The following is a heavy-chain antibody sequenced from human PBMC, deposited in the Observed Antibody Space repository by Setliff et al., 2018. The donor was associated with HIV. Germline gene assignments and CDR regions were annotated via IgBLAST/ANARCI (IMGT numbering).Heavy chain of an antibody. J-gene: IGHJ5*02. Sequence: ASVKVSCKASGYTFSGYHIHWVRQAPGQGLEWMGRINPNSGGTNYAQKFQSRVTMTRDTSINTAYMKLSSLKSDDTAIYFCARDRRGGIFGVVSANWFDPWGQGTLVTVTS. CDR3: ARDRRGGIFGVVSANWFDP. CDR1: GYTFSGYH. V-gene: IGHV1-2*06. CDR2: INPNSGGT. D-gene: IGHD3-3*01.